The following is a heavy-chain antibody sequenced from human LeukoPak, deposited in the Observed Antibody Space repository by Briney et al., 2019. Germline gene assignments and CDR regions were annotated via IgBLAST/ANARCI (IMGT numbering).Heavy chain of an antibody. CDR3: AKDRSEYCSSTSCCNWFDP. D-gene: IGHD2-2*01. J-gene: IGHJ5*02. V-gene: IGHV3-30*02. CDR2: IRYDGSNK. CDR1: GFTFSSYG. Sequence: GGSLRLSCAASGFTFSSYGMHWVRQAPGKGLEWVAFIRYDGSNKYYADSVKGRFTISRDNSKNTLYLQMNSLRAEDTAVYYCAKDRSEYCSSTSCCNWFDPWGQGTLVTVSS.